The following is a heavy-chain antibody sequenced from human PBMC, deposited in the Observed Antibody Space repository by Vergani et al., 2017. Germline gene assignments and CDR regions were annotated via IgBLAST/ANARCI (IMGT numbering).Heavy chain of an antibody. V-gene: IGHV5-51*01. Sequence: EAQLVQSGAEVKKPGESLKISCQISGYSFTNYWIRWVRQMPGKGLEWMGIIHPADSDTRYSPSFQGQVTISVDKSISTAYLQRSSLRASDSAMYYCARLYGRDSSGSKYFDYWGQGTLVTVSS. D-gene: IGHD3-22*01. CDR3: ARLYGRDSSGSKYFDY. J-gene: IGHJ4*02. CDR1: GYSFTNYW. CDR2: IHPADSDT.